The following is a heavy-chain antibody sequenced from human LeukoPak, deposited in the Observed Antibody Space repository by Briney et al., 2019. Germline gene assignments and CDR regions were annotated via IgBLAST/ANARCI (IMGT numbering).Heavy chain of an antibody. V-gene: IGHV1-2*02. J-gene: IGHJ5*02. CDR1: THTFTDYY. CDR3: AGLSNVAARPGWFDP. D-gene: IGHD6-6*01. Sequence: GASVKVSCKPSTHTFTDYYVHWVRQAPGQGLEWMGWINPKSGGTKFAQKFQGRVTMTRDTSISTVYMEMSRLRSDDTAIYYCAGLSNVAARPGWFDPRGQGTLVTVSS. CDR2: INPKSGGT.